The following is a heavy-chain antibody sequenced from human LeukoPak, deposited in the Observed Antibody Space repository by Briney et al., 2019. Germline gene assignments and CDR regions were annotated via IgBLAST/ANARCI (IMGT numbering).Heavy chain of an antibody. J-gene: IGHJ5*02. CDR1: GGTFSSYA. Sequence: SVKVSCKASGGTFSSYAISWVRQAPGQGLEWMGGIIPIFGTANYAQKFQGRVTMTRDMSTATDYMELSSLRSEDTAVYYCARDNSVGDIVWWFDPWGQGTLVTVSS. D-gene: IGHD3-16*02. CDR2: IIPIFGTA. V-gene: IGHV1-69*05. CDR3: ARDNSVGDIVWWFDP.